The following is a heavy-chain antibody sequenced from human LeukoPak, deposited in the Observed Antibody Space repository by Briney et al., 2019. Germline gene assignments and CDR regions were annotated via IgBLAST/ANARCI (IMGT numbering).Heavy chain of an antibody. CDR1: GFTFSSYE. CDR3: GRYSYGYGSRLGY. V-gene: IGHV3-48*03. J-gene: IGHJ4*02. Sequence: GGSLRLSCAASGFTFSSYEMNWVRQAPGKGLEWVSYISSSGSTIYYADSVKGRLTISRDNAENSLYLQMNSLRAEDTAVYYCGRYSYGYGSRLGYWGLGTLVTVSS. D-gene: IGHD5-18*01. CDR2: ISSSGSTI.